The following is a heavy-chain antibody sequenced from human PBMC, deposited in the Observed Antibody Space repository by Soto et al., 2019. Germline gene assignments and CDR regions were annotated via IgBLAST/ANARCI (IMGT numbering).Heavy chain of an antibody. CDR3: AKDPNDYDSSAYYVDY. CDR1: GFTFSSYA. J-gene: IGHJ4*02. V-gene: IGHV3-23*01. D-gene: IGHD3-22*01. CDR2: ISDSGDKT. Sequence: GGSLRLSCAASGFTFSSYAMSWVRQAPGKGLEWVSAISDSGDKTYYADSVKGRFTVSRDNSKNTLYLQMNSLRAEDTAVYFCAKDPNDYDSSAYYVDYWGRGTLVTVSS.